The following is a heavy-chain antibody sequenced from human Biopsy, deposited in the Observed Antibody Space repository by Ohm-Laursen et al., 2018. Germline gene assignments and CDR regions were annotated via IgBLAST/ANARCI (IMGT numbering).Heavy chain of an antibody. D-gene: IGHD5-18*01. Sequence: SDTLSLTCSVSGGSTNDYFWSWIRQPAGETLEWIGRFYSSGSSSYNPSLKSRVTMSIDASMNQFSLKLTSVTAADTAVYYCAKARTLDTAIDFDYWGQGTLVTVSS. CDR1: GGSTNDYF. V-gene: IGHV4-4*07. CDR3: AKARTLDTAIDFDY. CDR2: FYSSGSS. J-gene: IGHJ4*02.